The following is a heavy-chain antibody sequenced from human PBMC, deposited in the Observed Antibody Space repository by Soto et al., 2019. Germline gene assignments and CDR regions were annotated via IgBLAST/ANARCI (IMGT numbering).Heavy chain of an antibody. CDR3: ARAGY. Sequence: EVQLVESGGGLVQPGGSLRLSCAASGFTFSSYGMSWVRQSPGKGLEWVANINQVGSEKYYVDSMEGRFTIARDSKNTVFILMNSLRGEDTAVYYCARAGYWFQGTLVTVSS. D-gene: IGHD3-10*01. CDR2: INQVGSEK. J-gene: IGHJ4*02. CDR1: GFTFSSYG. V-gene: IGHV3-7*01.